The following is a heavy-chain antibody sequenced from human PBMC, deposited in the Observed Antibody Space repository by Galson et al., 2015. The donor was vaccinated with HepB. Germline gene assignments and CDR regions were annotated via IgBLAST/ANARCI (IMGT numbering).Heavy chain of an antibody. J-gene: IGHJ4*02. CDR1: GFTFSSYG. CDR2: IWYDGSNK. Sequence: SLRLSCAASGFTFSSYGMHWVRQAPGKGLEWVAVIWYDGSNKYYADSVKGRFTFSRDNSKNTLYLQMNSLRAEDTAVYYCARDCQVADSTSCLDYWGQGTLVTVSS. CDR3: ARDCQVADSTSCLDY. D-gene: IGHD2-2*01. V-gene: IGHV3-33*01.